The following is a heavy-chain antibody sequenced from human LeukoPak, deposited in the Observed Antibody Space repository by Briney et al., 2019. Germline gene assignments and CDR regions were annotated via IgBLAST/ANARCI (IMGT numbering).Heavy chain of an antibody. J-gene: IGHJ4*02. V-gene: IGHV4-61*01. Sequence: SETLSLTCTVSGGSISSNTYHWSWIRQPPGKGLEWIGYMYYTGATSHNPSLKSRVTISLDTSKNQFSLKLHSVTAADTAVYYCARGFDSKSTYFDYWGQGTLLTVSS. CDR1: GGSISSNTYH. CDR3: ARGFDSKSTYFDY. D-gene: IGHD5-12*01. CDR2: MYYTGAT.